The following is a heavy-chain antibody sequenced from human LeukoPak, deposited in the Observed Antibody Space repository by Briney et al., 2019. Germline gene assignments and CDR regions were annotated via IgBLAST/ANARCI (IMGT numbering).Heavy chain of an antibody. Sequence: GRSLRLSCAASGFTFSSYAMHWVRQAPGKGLEWVAVISYDGSNKYYADSVKGRFTISRDNSKNTLYLQMNSLRAEDTAVYYCAKDLAAAGPGVSPNWFDPWGQGTLVTVSS. V-gene: IGHV3-30-3*01. CDR3: AKDLAAAGPGVSPNWFDP. CDR2: ISYDGSNK. D-gene: IGHD6-13*01. J-gene: IGHJ5*02. CDR1: GFTFSSYA.